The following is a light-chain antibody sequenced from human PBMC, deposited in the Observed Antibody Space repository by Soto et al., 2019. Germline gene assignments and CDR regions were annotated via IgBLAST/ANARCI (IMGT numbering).Light chain of an antibody. Sequence: DIVMTQSPDTLSLSPGEGASLSCRASQSVHTFLAWYQQKPGQAPRLLIYGASTRATGVPARFSGSGSGTDFTLTISSLEPEDFAVYYCHQRSNWPPDTFGQGTRL. CDR3: HQRSNWPPDT. CDR2: GAS. CDR1: QSVHTF. J-gene: IGKJ5*01. V-gene: IGKV3-11*01.